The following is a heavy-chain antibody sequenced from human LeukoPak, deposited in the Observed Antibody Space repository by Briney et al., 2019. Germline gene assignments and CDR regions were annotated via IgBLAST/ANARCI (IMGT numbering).Heavy chain of an antibody. J-gene: IGHJ4*02. CDR2: INGRGGST. CDR1: GFTFSNYA. D-gene: IGHD3-10*01. V-gene: IGHV3-23*01. CDR3: AKDLAKITMVRGVKPLFDY. Sequence: PGGSLRLSCAASGFTFSNYAMSWVRQAPGKGLEWVSSINGRGGSTYYADSVEGRFTISRDNSKNTLYLQMNSLRAEDTAVYYCAKDLAKITMVRGVKPLFDYWGQGTLVTVSS.